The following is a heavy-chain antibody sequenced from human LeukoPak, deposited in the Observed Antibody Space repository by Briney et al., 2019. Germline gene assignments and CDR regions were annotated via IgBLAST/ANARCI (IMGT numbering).Heavy chain of an antibody. D-gene: IGHD3-22*01. Sequence: GGSLRLSCAASGFTFSSYAMSWVRQAPGKGLEWVSAISGSGGSTYYADSVKGRFTISRDNSKNTLYLQMNSLRAEDTAVYYCAKDGPRFHYDSSGYLVSDYWGQGTLVTVSS. V-gene: IGHV3-23*01. CDR3: AKDGPRFHYDSSGYLVSDY. CDR2: ISGSGGST. J-gene: IGHJ4*02. CDR1: GFTFSSYA.